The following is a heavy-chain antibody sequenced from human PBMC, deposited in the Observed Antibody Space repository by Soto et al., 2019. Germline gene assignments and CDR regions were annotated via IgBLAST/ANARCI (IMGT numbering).Heavy chain of an antibody. CDR3: ARIPAIVVVPAAMGVVYYYYGMDV. CDR2: IFWNDEK. D-gene: IGHD2-2*01. Sequence: SGPTLVNPTETPTLTCTVSGFSLSNARMGVSWIRQPPGKALEWLAHIFWNDEKSYSTSLKSRLTISKDTSKSQVVLTMTNMDPADTATYYCARIPAIVVVPAAMGVVYYYYGMDVWGQGTTVTVSS. J-gene: IGHJ6*02. V-gene: IGHV2-26*01. CDR1: GFSLSNARMG.